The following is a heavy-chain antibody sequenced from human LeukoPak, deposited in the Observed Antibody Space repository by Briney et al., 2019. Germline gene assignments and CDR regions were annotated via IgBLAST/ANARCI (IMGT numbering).Heavy chain of an antibody. D-gene: IGHD3-10*01. J-gene: IGHJ4*02. Sequence: SQTLSLTCAISGDSVSTNSAAWHWIRQSPSRGLEWLGRTFYRSKWFNDYAVSVKSRLTINPDTSKNQFSLQLNSVTPKDTAVYYCARAPHSGTEGHFDYWGQGTLVTVSS. CDR1: GDSVSTNSAA. CDR3: ARAPHSGTEGHFDY. CDR2: TFYRSKWFN. V-gene: IGHV6-1*01.